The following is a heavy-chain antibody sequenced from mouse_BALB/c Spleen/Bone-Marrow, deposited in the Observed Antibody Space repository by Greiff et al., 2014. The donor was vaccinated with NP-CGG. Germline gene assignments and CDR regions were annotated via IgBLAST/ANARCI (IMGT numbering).Heavy chain of an antibody. J-gene: IGHJ3*01. CDR3: ATYYYGSSWGFAY. Sequence: EVMLVESGAELVKPGASVKLSCTASGFNIKDTHMHWVKQRPEQGLEWIGRIDPANGNTKYDPKFQGKATITADTSSNTAYLQLSSLTSEDTAVYYCATYYYGSSWGFAYWGQGTLVTVSA. CDR2: IDPANGNT. V-gene: IGHV14-3*02. D-gene: IGHD1-1*01. CDR1: GFNIKDTH.